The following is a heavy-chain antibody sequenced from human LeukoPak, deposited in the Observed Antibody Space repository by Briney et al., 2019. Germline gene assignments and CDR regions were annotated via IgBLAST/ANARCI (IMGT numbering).Heavy chain of an antibody. CDR3: ARVPGYCSSGRCVWNDHYHMDV. V-gene: IGHV3-11*04. J-gene: IGHJ6*03. CDR2: ITSSGATI. Sequence: PGGSLRLSCAASGFIFSDYYMSWIRQAPGKGLEWVSYITSSGATIYYADSVKGRLTISRDNAKNSLYLQMNSLRAEDTAVYYCARVPGYCSSGRCVWNDHYHMDVWGKGTTVTVSS. D-gene: IGHD2-15*01. CDR1: GFIFSDYY.